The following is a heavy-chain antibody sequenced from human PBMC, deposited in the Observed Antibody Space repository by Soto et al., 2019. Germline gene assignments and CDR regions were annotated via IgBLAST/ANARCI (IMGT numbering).Heavy chain of an antibody. J-gene: IGHJ6*02. CDR2: IYSGSST. CDR1: GFTVSSNY. Sequence: PGGSLRLSCAASGFTVSSNYMSWVRQAPGKGLEWVSVIYSGSSTYYADSVKGRFTISRDNSKNTLFLQMDSLRPEDTAVYYYVKKIMGYAANSDAMDVWGQGTTVTVSS. CDR3: VKKIMGYAANSDAMDV. V-gene: IGHV3-53*05. D-gene: IGHD2-8*01.